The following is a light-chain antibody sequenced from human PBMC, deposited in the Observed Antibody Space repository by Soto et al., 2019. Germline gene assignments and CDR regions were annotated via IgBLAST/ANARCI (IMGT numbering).Light chain of an antibody. CDR3: QQYGSSPT. J-gene: IGKJ1*01. Sequence: EIGMTQSPATLSVSPGGRATLSCRASQSVSSNLAWYQQKPGQAPRLLIYGASSRATGIPDRFSGSGSGTDFTLTISRLEPEDFAVYYCQQYGSSPTFGQGTKVDI. CDR1: QSVSSN. V-gene: IGKV3-20*01. CDR2: GAS.